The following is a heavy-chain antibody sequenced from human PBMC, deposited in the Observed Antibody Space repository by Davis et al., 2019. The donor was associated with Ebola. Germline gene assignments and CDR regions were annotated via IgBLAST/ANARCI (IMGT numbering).Heavy chain of an antibody. CDR2: IIPIFDTT. V-gene: IGHV1-69*13. J-gene: IGHJ4*02. CDR1: GGTFSSYA. CDR3: ARTPTRYCSSTSCYATYFDY. D-gene: IGHD2-2*01. Sequence: SVPVSCKASGGTFSSYAISWVRQAPGQGLEWIGGIIPIFDTTNYAQKFQGRVTITADESTTTAYMELSSLRSEDTAVYYCARTPTRYCSSTSCYATYFDYWGQGTLVTVSS.